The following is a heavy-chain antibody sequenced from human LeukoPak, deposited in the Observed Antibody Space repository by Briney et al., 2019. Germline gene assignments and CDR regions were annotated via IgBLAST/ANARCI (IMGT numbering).Heavy chain of an antibody. CDR2: ISSSSSYI. D-gene: IGHD3-3*01. V-gene: IGHV3-21*04. J-gene: IGHJ3*02. CDR1: GFTFSSYS. Sequence: GGSLRLSCAASGFTFSSYSMNWVCQAPGKGLEWVSSISSSSSYIYYADSVKGRFTISRDNAKNTLYLQMNSLRAEDTAVYYCAKRFYGDPPDDGFDIWGQGTMVIISS. CDR3: AKRFYGDPPDDGFDI.